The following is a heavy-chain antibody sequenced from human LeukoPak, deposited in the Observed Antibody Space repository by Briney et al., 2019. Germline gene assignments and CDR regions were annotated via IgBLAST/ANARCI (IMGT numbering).Heavy chain of an antibody. V-gene: IGHV3-11*01. J-gene: IGHJ6*02. Sequence: GGSLRLSCAASGFTFSDYYMSWIRQAPGKGLEWVSYISSSGSTIYYADSVKGGFTISRDNAKNSLYLQMNSLRAEDTAVYYCARERGATVVTSYYYYYGMDVWGQGTTVTVSS. D-gene: IGHD4-23*01. CDR2: ISSSGSTI. CDR3: ARERGATVVTSYYYYYGMDV. CDR1: GFTFSDYY.